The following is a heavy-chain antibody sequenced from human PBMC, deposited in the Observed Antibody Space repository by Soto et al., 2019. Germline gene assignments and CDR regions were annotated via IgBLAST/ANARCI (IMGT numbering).Heavy chain of an antibody. Sequence: QVQLVQSGAEVKKPGASVKVSCKASGYTFTSYGISWVRQAPGQGLEWMGWISAYNGNTNYPQKLQGRVTMTTDPSTSTAYMELRSLRSDDTAVYYCARDRGGLRFLEWLFAFDYWGQGTLVTVSS. V-gene: IGHV1-18*01. CDR3: ARDRGGLRFLEWLFAFDY. CDR1: GYTFTSYG. CDR2: ISAYNGNT. J-gene: IGHJ4*02. D-gene: IGHD3-3*01.